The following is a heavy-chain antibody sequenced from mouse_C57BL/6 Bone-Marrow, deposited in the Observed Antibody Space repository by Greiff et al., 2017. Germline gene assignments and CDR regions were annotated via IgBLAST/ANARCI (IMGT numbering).Heavy chain of an antibody. J-gene: IGHJ2*01. V-gene: IGHV1-69*01. Sequence: QVQLQQPGAELVMPGASVKLSCKASGYTFTSYWMHWVKQRPGQGLEWIGEIDPSDSYTNYNQKFKGKSTLTVDKSSSTAYMQLRSLTSEDSAVYYCARWADFDYWGQGTTLTVSS. CDR3: ARWADFDY. D-gene: IGHD6-1*01. CDR1: GYTFTSYW. CDR2: IDPSDSYT.